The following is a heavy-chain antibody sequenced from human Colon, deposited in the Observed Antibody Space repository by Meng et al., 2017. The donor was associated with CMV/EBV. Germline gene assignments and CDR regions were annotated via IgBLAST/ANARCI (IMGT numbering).Heavy chain of an antibody. CDR1: GYNFANYW. Sequence: GESLKISCQGSGYNFANYWIGWVRQMPGKGLEWRGMIYPGDSDSRYSPSFDGQVTFSADVSISTAYLQWSSLMASDTAMYFCARLRLRGSGSHPFDPWGQGTRVTVSS. J-gene: IGHJ5*02. D-gene: IGHD3-22*01. V-gene: IGHV5-51*01. CDR2: IYPGDSDS. CDR3: ARLRLRGSGSHPFDP.